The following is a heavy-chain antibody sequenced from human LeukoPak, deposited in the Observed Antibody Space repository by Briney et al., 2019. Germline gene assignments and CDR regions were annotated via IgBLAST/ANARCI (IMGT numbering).Heavy chain of an antibody. D-gene: IGHD3-22*01. CDR1: GGSFSGYY. V-gene: IGHV4-34*01. J-gene: IGHJ6*03. Sequence: PSETLSLTCAVYGGSFSGYYWTWIRQAPGKGLEWIGEINPSGRISYNASLKSRLTIAVDASKNQFSLNLRSLTAADTAVYYCARGRQEVSMIVVVMTAVSYYLDVWGKGPTVTVS. CDR3: ARGRQEVSMIVVVMTAVSYYLDV. CDR2: INPSGRI.